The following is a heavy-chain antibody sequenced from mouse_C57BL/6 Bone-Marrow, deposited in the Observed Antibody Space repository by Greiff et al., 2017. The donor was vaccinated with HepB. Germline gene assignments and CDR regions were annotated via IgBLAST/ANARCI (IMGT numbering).Heavy chain of an antibody. V-gene: IGHV8-8*01. CDR3: AAHAYYSNYGAMDY. CDR2: IWWDDDK. Sequence: QVQLKESGPGILQPSQTLSLTCSFSGFSLSTFGMGVGWIRQPSGKGLEWLAHIWWDDDKYYNPALKSRLTISKDTSKNQVFLKIANVDTADTATYYCAAHAYYSNYGAMDYWGQGTSVTVSS. CDR1: GFSLSTFGMG. J-gene: IGHJ4*01. D-gene: IGHD2-5*01.